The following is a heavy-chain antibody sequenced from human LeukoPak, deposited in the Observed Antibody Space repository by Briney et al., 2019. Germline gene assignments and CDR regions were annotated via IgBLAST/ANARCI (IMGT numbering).Heavy chain of an antibody. J-gene: IGHJ4*02. V-gene: IGHV3-7*01. D-gene: IGHD1-1*01. CDR3: ARDKGWNVCEY. CDR2: INQDGSQK. CDR1: GFSFNTNW. Sequence: GGSLRLSCAASGFSFNTNWMIWFRQAPGKGLGWVANINQDGSQKDYVDSVKGRFTISRDNAKGSVYLQMNNLGVEDTAVYYCARDKGWNVCEYWGQGTLVTVSS.